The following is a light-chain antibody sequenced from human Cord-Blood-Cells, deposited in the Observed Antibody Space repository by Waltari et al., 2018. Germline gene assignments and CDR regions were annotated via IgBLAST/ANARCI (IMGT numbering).Light chain of an antibody. CDR2: RNN. Sequence: QSVLTQPPSASGTPGQRATISCSGSSSNIGINYVYWYQHLPGTAPKLLIYRNNQRPSGVPDRFSGSKSGTSASLAISGLRSEDEADYYCAAWDDSLSGRVFGGGTKLTVL. CDR1: SSNIGINY. CDR3: AAWDDSLSGRV. V-gene: IGLV1-47*01. J-gene: IGLJ3*02.